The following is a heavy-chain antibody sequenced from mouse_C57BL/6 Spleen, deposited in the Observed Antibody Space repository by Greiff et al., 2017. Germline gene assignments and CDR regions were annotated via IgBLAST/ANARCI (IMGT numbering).Heavy chain of an antibody. V-gene: IGHV1-39*01. CDR1: GYSFNDYN. J-gene: IGHJ4*01. Sequence: VQLQQSGPELVKPGASVKISCKASGYSFNDYNMNWVKQSNGKSLEWIGVINPDYGTTSYNQKFQGKATLTVDQSSSTAYMQLNSLTSEDSAVYYCAISGYYSNTRAMDYWGQGTSVTVSS. CDR3: AISGYYSNTRAMDY. D-gene: IGHD2-12*01. CDR2: INPDYGTT.